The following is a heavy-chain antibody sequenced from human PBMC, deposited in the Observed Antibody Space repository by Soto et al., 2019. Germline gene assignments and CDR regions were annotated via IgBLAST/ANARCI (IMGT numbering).Heavy chain of an antibody. CDR3: SKSGYEFDY. J-gene: IGHJ4*02. V-gene: IGHV3-49*03. D-gene: IGHD5-12*01. CDR1: VDHG. CDR2: IRSKAYGGTT. Sequence: VDHGVRRIIQAPGKGLEWVGFIRSKAYGGTTEYAASVKGRFTISRDDSKSIAYLQMNSLKTEDTAVYYCSKSGYEFDYWGQGTLVTVS.